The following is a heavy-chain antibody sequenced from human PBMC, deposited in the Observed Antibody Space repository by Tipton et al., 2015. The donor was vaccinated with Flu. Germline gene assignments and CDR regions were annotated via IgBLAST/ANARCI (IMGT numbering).Heavy chain of an antibody. CDR2: IYTSGST. CDR1: GYSISSSYY. D-gene: IGHD3-22*01. Sequence: GLVKPSETLSLTCTVSGYSISSSYYWSWIRQPAGKGLEWIGRIYTSGSTNYNPSLKSRVTMSVDTSKNQFSLKLSSVTAADTAVYYCARDRQITMIGRDAFDIWGQGTMVTVSS. V-gene: IGHV4-4*07. J-gene: IGHJ3*02. CDR3: ARDRQITMIGRDAFDI.